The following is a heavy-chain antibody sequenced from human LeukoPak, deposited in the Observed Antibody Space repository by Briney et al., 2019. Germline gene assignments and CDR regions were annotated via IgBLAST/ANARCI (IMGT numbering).Heavy chain of an antibody. V-gene: IGHV3-23*01. CDR2: ISGSGGST. CDR3: AKSFGERQNFDY. Sequence: PGGSLRLSCAASGFTFSSYAMSWVRQAPGKGLEWVSAISGSGGSTYYADSVKGRFPISRDNSKNTLYLQMNSLRAEDTAVYYCAKSFGERQNFDYWGQGTLVTVSS. D-gene: IGHD2-21*01. CDR1: GFTFSSYA. J-gene: IGHJ4*02.